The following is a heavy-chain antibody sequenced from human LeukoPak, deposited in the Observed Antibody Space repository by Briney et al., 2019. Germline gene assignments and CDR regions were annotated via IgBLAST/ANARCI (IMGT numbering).Heavy chain of an antibody. CDR3: ARAVRHTTAQSYFDY. D-gene: IGHD1-1*01. CDR1: GYTFTSYG. CDR2: ISAYNGKT. Sequence: ASLKVSSKPSGYTFTSYGISWVPQAPGQGLEWMGWISAYNGKTNYAQKLQGGDTMTPDTSPRTAYIDLRSLRSDDTALYYSARAVRHTTAQSYFDYWGQGTLVTVSS. V-gene: IGHV1-18*01. J-gene: IGHJ4*02.